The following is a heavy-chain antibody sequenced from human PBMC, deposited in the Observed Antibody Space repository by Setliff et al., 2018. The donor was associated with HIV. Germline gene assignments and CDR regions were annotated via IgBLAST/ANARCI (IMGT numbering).Heavy chain of an antibody. CDR2: IIPIFGTA. D-gene: IGHD2-2*02. CDR3: ARSGVPGWGPAAIEGYYYYYGMDV. Sequence: SVKVSCKAPGGTFSSYAISWVRQAPGQGLEWMGGIIPIFGTANYAQKFQGRVTITTDESTSTAYMELSSLRSEDTAVYYCARSGVPGWGPAAIEGYYYYYGMDVWCQGTTVTVSS. V-gene: IGHV1-69*05. J-gene: IGHJ6*02. CDR1: GGTFSSYA.